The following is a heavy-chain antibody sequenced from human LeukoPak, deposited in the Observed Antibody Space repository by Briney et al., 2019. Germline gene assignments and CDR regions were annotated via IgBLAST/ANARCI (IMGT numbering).Heavy chain of an antibody. CDR1: GYTFTSYG. J-gene: IGHJ3*02. Sequence: ASVKVSCKASGYTFTSYGISWVRQAPGQGLEWMGWISAYNGNTNYAQKFQGRVTMTRDTSISTAYMELSRLRSDDTAVYYCARDRGREGAFDIWGQGTMVTVSS. D-gene: IGHD1-26*01. CDR2: ISAYNGNT. CDR3: ARDRGREGAFDI. V-gene: IGHV1-18*01.